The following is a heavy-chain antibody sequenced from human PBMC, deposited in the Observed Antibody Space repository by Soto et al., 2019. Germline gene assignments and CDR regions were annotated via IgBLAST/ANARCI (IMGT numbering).Heavy chain of an antibody. D-gene: IGHD3-3*01. J-gene: IGHJ6*03. CDR3: AKDRIFGVVITPPYSSYYMDF. CDR1: GFTFSSYA. V-gene: IGHV3-23*01. Sequence: GVSLRLSFAASGFTFSSYAMSWFRQAPGKRLEWVSAISGSGGSTYYADSVKGRFTISRDNSKNTLYLQMNSLRAEDTAVYYCAKDRIFGVVITPPYSSYYMDFWGTGTSGTVSS. CDR2: ISGSGGST.